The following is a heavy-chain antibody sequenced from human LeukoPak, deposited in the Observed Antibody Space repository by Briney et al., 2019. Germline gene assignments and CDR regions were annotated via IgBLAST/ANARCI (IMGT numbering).Heavy chain of an antibody. D-gene: IGHD3-3*01. CDR1: GFTFSSYS. CDR2: IISSSSYI. Sequence: GGSLRLSCAASGFTFSSYSMNWVRQAPGKGLEWVSSIISSSSYIYYADSVKGRFTISRDNAKNSLYLQMNSLRAEDTAVYYCASYYDFWSGYPQSHWFDPWGQGTLVTVSS. J-gene: IGHJ5*02. CDR3: ASYYDFWSGYPQSHWFDP. V-gene: IGHV3-21*01.